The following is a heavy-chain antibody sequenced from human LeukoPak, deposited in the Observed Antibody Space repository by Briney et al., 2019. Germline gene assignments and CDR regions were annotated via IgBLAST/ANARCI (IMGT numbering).Heavy chain of an antibody. V-gene: IGHV4-59*01. Sequence: PSETLSLTCTVSGGSISSYYWSWIRQPPGKGLEWIGYIYYSGSTNYNPSLKSRVTTSVDTSKNQFSLKLGSVTAADTAVYYCARGRDWFDPWGQGTLVTVSS. J-gene: IGHJ5*02. CDR3: ARGRDWFDP. CDR2: IYYSGST. CDR1: GGSISSYY.